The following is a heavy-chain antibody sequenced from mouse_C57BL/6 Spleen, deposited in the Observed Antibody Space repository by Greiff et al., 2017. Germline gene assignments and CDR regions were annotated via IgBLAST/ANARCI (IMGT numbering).Heavy chain of an antibody. J-gene: IGHJ2*01. CDR3: AKGLTGTFDY. Sequence: VKLMASGPGLVAPSQSLSITCTVSGFSLTSSGVSWVRQPPGKGLEWLGIIWGDGSTHYHSALISRLSISKDNSKSQVFLKLNSLQTDDTATYYCAKGLTGTFDYWGQGTTLTVSS. V-gene: IGHV2-3*01. CDR2: IWGDGST. D-gene: IGHD4-1*01. CDR1: GFSLTSSG.